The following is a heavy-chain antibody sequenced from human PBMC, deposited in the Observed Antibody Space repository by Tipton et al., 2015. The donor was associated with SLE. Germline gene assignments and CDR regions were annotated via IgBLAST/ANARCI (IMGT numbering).Heavy chain of an antibody. CDR2: INTSGST. J-gene: IGHJ4*02. Sequence: TLSLTCTVSGGSISSGSYYWSWIRQPAGEGLEWIGRINTSGSTHYNPSLKSRVTMSVDTSKNQLSLKQSSVTAADTAVYYCARDKRHITILGVVTSYCLVYWRQGTLVTVSS. CDR1: GGSISSGSYY. CDR3: ARDKRHITILGVVTSYCLVY. V-gene: IGHV4-61*02. D-gene: IGHD3-3*01.